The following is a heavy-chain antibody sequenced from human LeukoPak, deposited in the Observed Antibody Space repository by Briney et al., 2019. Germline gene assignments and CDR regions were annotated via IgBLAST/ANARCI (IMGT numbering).Heavy chain of an antibody. CDR3: ASMVATPAAFDI. CDR2: IYTSGST. V-gene: IGHV4-4*07. Sequence: SETLSLTCTVSGGSISSYYWSWIRQPAGKGLEWIGRIYTSGSTNYNPSLKSRVTMSVDTSKNQFSLKLNSVTAADTAVYYCASMVATPAAFDIWGQGTMVTVSS. D-gene: IGHD5-12*01. J-gene: IGHJ3*02. CDR1: GGSISSYY.